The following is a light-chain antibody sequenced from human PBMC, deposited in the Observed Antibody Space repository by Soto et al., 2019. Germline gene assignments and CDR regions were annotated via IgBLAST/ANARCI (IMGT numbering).Light chain of an antibody. CDR3: QQYNSWLWT. Sequence: EMVMTHSPATLSLCGGEGATLSCRASQSVSSKLAWYQQKPGQAPRLLIYGASTRATGIPARFSGSGSGTEFTLIISSLQSEDSAVYYCQQYNSWLWTFGQGTKVDIK. V-gene: IGKV3-15*01. CDR2: GAS. J-gene: IGKJ1*01. CDR1: QSVSSK.